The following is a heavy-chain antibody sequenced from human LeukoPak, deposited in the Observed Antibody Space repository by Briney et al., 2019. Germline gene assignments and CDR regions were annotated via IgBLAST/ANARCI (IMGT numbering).Heavy chain of an antibody. CDR1: GFTFDDYA. D-gene: IGHD3-10*01. CDR3: AKDYYGSGSSWFDP. V-gene: IGHV3-9*01. CDR2: ISWNSGSI. J-gene: IGHJ5*02. Sequence: GGSLRLSCAASGFTFDDYAMHWVRQAPGKGLEWVSGISWNSGSIGYADSVKGRFTISRDNAKNSLYLQMNSLRAEDTALYYCAKDYYGSGSSWFDPWGQGTLVTVSS.